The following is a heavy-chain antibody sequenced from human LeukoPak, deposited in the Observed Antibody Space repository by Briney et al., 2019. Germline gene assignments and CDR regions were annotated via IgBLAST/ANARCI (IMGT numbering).Heavy chain of an antibody. V-gene: IGHV1-69*05. Sequence: SVKVSCKASGGTFISYAISWVRQAPGQGLEWMGGIIPIFGTANYAQKFQGRVTITTDESTSTAYMELSRLRSEDTAVYYCASSWDGYNSPFDYWGQGTLVTVSS. J-gene: IGHJ4*02. CDR1: GGTFISYA. D-gene: IGHD5-24*01. CDR2: IIPIFGTA. CDR3: ASSWDGYNSPFDY.